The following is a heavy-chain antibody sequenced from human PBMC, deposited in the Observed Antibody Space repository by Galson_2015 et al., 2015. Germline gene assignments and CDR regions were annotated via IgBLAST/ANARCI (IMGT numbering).Heavy chain of an antibody. CDR3: ARVRGTIWNKGDWLDP. CDR2: IGGTGAKT. Sequence: SLRLSCAASGFTFSSCAMSWVRQAPGKGLEWVAAIGGTGAKTYYSESAKGRFTVSRDNSKNTLFLQMNSLTADDTALYYCARVRGTIWNKGDWLDPWGQVTLVTVSS. V-gene: IGHV3-23*01. J-gene: IGHJ5*02. CDR1: GFTFSSCA. D-gene: IGHD1/OR15-1a*01.